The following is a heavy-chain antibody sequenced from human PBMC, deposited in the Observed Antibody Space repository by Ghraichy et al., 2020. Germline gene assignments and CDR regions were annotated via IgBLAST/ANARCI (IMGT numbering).Heavy chain of an antibody. CDR1: GFTFNSYS. CDR3: VRGAFYYMDV. CDR2: ISSSRTYI. V-gene: IGHV3-21*01. Sequence: GGSLRLSCAASGFTFNSYSFNWVRQAPGKGLEWVSFISSSRTYIYYADSVKGRFTISRDNANNSLFLQMNSLRAEDTAVYFCVRGAFYYMDVWGKGTTVTVSS. J-gene: IGHJ6*03.